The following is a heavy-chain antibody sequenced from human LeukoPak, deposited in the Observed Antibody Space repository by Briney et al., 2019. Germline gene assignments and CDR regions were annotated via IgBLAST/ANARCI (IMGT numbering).Heavy chain of an antibody. CDR3: VRFGELLGGFDY. V-gene: IGHV6-1*01. Sequence: PSQTLSLTCAISGDSISSNSAAWNWIRQSPSRGLELIGRTYYRSKWYNDYAVSVKSRININPDTSKNQFSLQLNSVTPEDTAVYYCVRFGELLGGFDYWGQGTLVTVSS. J-gene: IGHJ4*02. CDR2: TYYRSKWYN. CDR1: GDSISSNSAA. D-gene: IGHD3-10*01.